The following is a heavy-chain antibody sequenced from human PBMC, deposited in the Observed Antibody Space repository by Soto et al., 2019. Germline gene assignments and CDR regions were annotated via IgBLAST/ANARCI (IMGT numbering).Heavy chain of an antibody. CDR2: INPNSGGT. CDR3: ASRLGYCSGGSSYPDAFDI. D-gene: IGHD2-15*01. CDR1: GYTFTGYY. J-gene: IGHJ3*02. Sequence: ASVKVSCKASGYTFTGYYMHWVRQAPGQGLEWMGWINPNSGGTNYAQKFQGWVTMTRDTSISTAYMELSRLRSDDTAVYYCASRLGYCSGGSSYPDAFDIWGQGTMFTVSS. V-gene: IGHV1-2*04.